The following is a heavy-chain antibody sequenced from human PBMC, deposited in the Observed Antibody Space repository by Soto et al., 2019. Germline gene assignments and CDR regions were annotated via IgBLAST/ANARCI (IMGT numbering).Heavy chain of an antibody. V-gene: IGHV3-30-3*01. D-gene: IGHD3-3*01. CDR1: GFTFSSYA. CDR2: ISYDGSNK. CDR3: AKDYDFWSGRTTNYYYGMDV. Sequence: GGSLRLSCAASGFTFSSYAMHWVRQAPGKGLEWVAVISYDGSNKYYADSVKGRFTISRDNSKNTLYLQMNSLRAEDTAVYYCAKDYDFWSGRTTNYYYGMDVWGQGTTVTVSS. J-gene: IGHJ6*02.